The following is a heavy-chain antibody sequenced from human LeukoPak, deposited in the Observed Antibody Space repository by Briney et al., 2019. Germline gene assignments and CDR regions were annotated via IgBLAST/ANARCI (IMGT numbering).Heavy chain of an antibody. Sequence: GGSLRLSCAASGFTFSSYALSWVRQAPGKGLEWVSSITGSAGSTYYADSVKGRFSISRGNSKNTLYLQMNSLRAEDTAVYYCAKVGSERRLNGNVDYWGQGTLVTVSS. V-gene: IGHV3-23*01. D-gene: IGHD1-26*01. J-gene: IGHJ4*02. CDR3: AKVGSERRLNGNVDY. CDR2: ITGSAGST. CDR1: GFTFSSYA.